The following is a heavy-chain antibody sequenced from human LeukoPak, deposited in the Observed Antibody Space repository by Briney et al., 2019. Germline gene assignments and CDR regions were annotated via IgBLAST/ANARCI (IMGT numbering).Heavy chain of an antibody. CDR3: AKEGFGSGEGY. V-gene: IGHV3-21*04. CDR2: ISTSSSYI. Sequence: GGPLRLSCAASGFTFSSYSMNWVRQAPGKGLEWVSFISTSSSYIHNADSVKGRFTISRDNAENSLYLQMNSLRSDDTAVYYCAKEGFGSGEGYWGQGTLVTVSS. J-gene: IGHJ4*02. D-gene: IGHD3-10*01. CDR1: GFTFSSYS.